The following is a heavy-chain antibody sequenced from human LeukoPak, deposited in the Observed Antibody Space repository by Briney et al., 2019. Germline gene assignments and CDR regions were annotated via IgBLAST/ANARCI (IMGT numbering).Heavy chain of an antibody. D-gene: IGHD6-19*01. CDR3: ARHGDSSRGWYFDY. J-gene: IGHJ4*02. V-gene: IGHV4-59*08. CDR1: GGSISSYY. Sequence: SETLSLTCTVSGGSISSYYRSWIRQPPGKGLEWIGYMYNSGITNYNPSLRSRVTISVDTSKNQFSPRLRSVTAADTAVYYCARHGDSSRGWYFDYWGQGTLVTVSS. CDR2: MYNSGIT.